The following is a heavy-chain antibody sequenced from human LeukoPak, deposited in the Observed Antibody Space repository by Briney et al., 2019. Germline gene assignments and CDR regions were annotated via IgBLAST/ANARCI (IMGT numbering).Heavy chain of an antibody. Sequence: GGSLRLSCAASGFTFSSYSMNWVRQAPGKGLEWVSSISSSSSYIYYADSVKGRFTISGDNAKNSLYLQMNSLRAEDTAVYYCARGPFGVVIPYYMDVWGKGTTVTVSS. CDR3: ARGPFGVVIPYYMDV. CDR1: GFTFSSYS. CDR2: ISSSSSYI. J-gene: IGHJ6*03. D-gene: IGHD3-3*01. V-gene: IGHV3-21*01.